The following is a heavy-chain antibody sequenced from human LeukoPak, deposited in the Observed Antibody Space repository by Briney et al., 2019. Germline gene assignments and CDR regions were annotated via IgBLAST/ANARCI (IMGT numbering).Heavy chain of an antibody. D-gene: IGHD3-9*01. Sequence: GGSLRLSCAASGFTFSSFPMSWVRQVPGKGLEWVSSITSSSTFKYYADSVKGRFTISRDNANSSLYLQIDSLRADDTAVYYCATRAALTGIWGAYYWGQGTLVTVSS. V-gene: IGHV3-21*01. CDR2: ITSSSTFK. J-gene: IGHJ4*02. CDR1: GFTFSSFP. CDR3: ATRAALTGIWGAYY.